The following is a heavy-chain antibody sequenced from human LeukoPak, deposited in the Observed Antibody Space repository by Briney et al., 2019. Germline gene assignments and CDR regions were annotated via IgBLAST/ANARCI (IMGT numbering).Heavy chain of an antibody. CDR1: GFTFSSYA. CDR3: AKVPSYYYDSSGYLSY. J-gene: IGHJ4*02. V-gene: IGHV3-23*01. D-gene: IGHD3-22*01. CDR2: ISGSGGST. Sequence: GGSLRLSCAASGFTFSSYAMSWVRQAPGKGLKWVSAISGSGGSTYYADSVKGRFTISRDNSKNTLYLQMNSLRAEDTAVYYCAKVPSYYYDSSGYLSYWGQGTLVTVSS.